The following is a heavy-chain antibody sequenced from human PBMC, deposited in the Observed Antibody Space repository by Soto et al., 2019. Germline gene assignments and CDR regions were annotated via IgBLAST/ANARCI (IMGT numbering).Heavy chain of an antibody. CDR3: AGHLYCSGGSCYPSRDGYYYYGMDV. CDR2: INPNSGGT. CDR1: GYTFTGYY. J-gene: IGHJ6*02. Sequence: ASVKVSCKASGYTFTGYYMHWVRQAPGQGLEWMGWINPNSGGTNYAQKFQGRVTMTRDTSISTAYMELSRLRSDDTAVYYCAGHLYCSGGSCYPSRDGYYYYGMDVWGQGTTVTVSS. V-gene: IGHV1-2*02. D-gene: IGHD2-15*01.